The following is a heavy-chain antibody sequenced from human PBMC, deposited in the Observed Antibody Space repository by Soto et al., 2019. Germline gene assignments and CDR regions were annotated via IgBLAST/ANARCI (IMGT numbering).Heavy chain of an antibody. V-gene: IGHV4-30-2*01. CDR1: GGSISSGGYS. Sequence: SETLSLTCAVSGGSISSGGYSWSWIRQPPGKGLEWIGYIYHSGSTYYNPSLKSRVTISVDRSKNQFSLKLSSVTAADTAVYFCARGGVDYYDSSGYYFSPYYFDYWGQGTLVTVSS. D-gene: IGHD3-22*01. J-gene: IGHJ4*02. CDR2: IYHSGST. CDR3: ARGGVDYYDSSGYYFSPYYFDY.